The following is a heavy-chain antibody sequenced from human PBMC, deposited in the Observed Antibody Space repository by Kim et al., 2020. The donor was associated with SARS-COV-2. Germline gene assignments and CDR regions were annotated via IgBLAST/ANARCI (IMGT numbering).Heavy chain of an antibody. CDR1: GYTFASSG. J-gene: IGHJ4*02. CDR3: VRKQQWMAPDY. V-gene: IGHV1-18*01. Sequence: ASVKVSCKASGYTFASSGVSWVRQAPGQGLEWMGWISANNGDTHYAQKFQGRVTLTTETSTTSSYMELRSLGSDDTAVYYCVRKQQWMAPDYWGQGTLVT. D-gene: IGHD6-19*01. CDR2: ISANNGDT.